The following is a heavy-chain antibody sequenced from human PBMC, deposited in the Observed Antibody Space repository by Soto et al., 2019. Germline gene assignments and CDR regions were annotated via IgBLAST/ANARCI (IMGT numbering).Heavy chain of an antibody. D-gene: IGHD5-12*01. CDR3: AREIRGYSGYDSRLGEVFDP. CDR1: GGPISSYD. J-gene: IGHJ5*02. CDR2: IYYSGRT. Sequence: PSETLSLTCIVCGGPISSYDWSWIRQPPGKGLEWIGYIYYSGRTNYNPSLKSRVTISVDTSKNQFSLKLNSVTAADTAVYYCAREIRGYSGYDSRLGEVFDPWGQGTLVTVSS. V-gene: IGHV4-59*01.